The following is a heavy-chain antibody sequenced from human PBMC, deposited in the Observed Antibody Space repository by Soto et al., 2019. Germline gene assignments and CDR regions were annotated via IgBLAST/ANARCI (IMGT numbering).Heavy chain of an antibody. D-gene: IGHD5-18*01. Sequence: ASVKVSCKASGGTFSSYAISWVRQAPGQGLEWMGGIIPIFGTANYAQKFQGRVTITADESTSTAYMELSSLRSEDTAVYYCAGGGPRGYSYGYGDGDYYYGMDVWGQGTTVTVSS. CDR1: GGTFSSYA. V-gene: IGHV1-69*13. CDR2: IIPIFGTA. J-gene: IGHJ6*02. CDR3: AGGGPRGYSYGYGDGDYYYGMDV.